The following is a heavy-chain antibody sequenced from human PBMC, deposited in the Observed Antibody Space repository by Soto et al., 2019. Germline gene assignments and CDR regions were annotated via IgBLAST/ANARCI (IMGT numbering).Heavy chain of an antibody. CDR1: GDSITRVGYS. D-gene: IGHD3-3*01. CDR2: IYHTGTT. CDR3: AATVFGEYSHYALDV. J-gene: IGHJ6*02. V-gene: IGHV4-30-2*01. Sequence: KLSETLSLTCAVSGDSITRVGYSCSCIRQPPGKALEWIGYIYHTGTTYYTAALKSRVTISLDRSKNRISLSLNSVTAADTAVYYCAATVFGEYSHYALDVWGQGTTVTVSS.